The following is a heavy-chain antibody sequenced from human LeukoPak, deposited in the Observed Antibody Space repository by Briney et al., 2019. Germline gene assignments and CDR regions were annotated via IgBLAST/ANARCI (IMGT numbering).Heavy chain of an antibody. CDR3: AKWGDYDVLTGYYVSDY. CDR1: GFTFSSYA. D-gene: IGHD3-9*01. CDR2: ISGSGSGGST. V-gene: IGHV3-23*01. Sequence: GGSLRLSCAASGFTFSSYAMSWVRQAPGKGLEWVSTISGSGSGGSTYYADSVKGRFTISRDNSKDTLYLQMNSLRAEDTAVYYCAKWGDYDVLTGYYVSDYWGQGTLVTVSS. J-gene: IGHJ4*02.